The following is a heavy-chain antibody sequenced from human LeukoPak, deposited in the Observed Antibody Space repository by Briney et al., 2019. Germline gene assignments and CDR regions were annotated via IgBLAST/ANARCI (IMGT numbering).Heavy chain of an antibody. D-gene: IGHD5-12*01. CDR1: GRSITSFY. Sequence: SETLSLTCTVSGRSITSFYWSWIRQPAGKGLEWIGRIYSNGNPNYNRSLKSRVTMSVDTSKNQFSLKLRSVTAADTAVYYCARVISGYDYYYYYYMDVWGKGTTVTVSS. V-gene: IGHV4-4*07. CDR2: IYSNGNP. J-gene: IGHJ6*03. CDR3: ARVISGYDYYYYYYMDV.